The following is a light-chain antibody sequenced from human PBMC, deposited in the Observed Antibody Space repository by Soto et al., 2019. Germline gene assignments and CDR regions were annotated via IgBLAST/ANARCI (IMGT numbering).Light chain of an antibody. CDR3: SSYTSDSTHV. V-gene: IGLV2-14*01. CDR1: SSDVGGYDY. Sequence: QSALTQPASVSGSPGQSITISCIGTSSDVGGYDYVSWYQQNPGKAPKLIIYEVINRPSGVSSRFSGSKSGNTASLTISGLQAEDEADYYCSSYTSDSTHVFRSGTKVTVL. J-gene: IGLJ1*01. CDR2: EVI.